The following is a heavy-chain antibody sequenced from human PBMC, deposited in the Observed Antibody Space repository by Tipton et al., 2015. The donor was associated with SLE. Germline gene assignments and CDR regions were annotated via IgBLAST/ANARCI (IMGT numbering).Heavy chain of an antibody. J-gene: IGHJ4*02. V-gene: IGHV4-59*08. D-gene: IGHD3-3*01. CDR2: IYSSGST. CDR3: ARHEYDFLD. CDR1: GDSISNYY. Sequence: TLSLTCTVSGDSISNYYWSWIRQPPGKGLEWIGHIYSSGSTNYNPSLKSRVIISADTSKSRFSLKVTSVTAADTAVYYCARHEYDFLDWGQGTVVTVSS.